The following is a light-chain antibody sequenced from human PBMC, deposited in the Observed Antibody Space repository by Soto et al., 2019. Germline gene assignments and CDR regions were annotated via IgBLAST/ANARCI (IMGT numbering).Light chain of an antibody. Sequence: AIQMTQSPSSLSASVGDRVTITCRASQGIRNDLGWYQQKPGKAPKLLIYAASTLQSGVPSRFSGRGSGTDFTLTISSLQPEDFATYYCIQDYNYPRTFGQGTKVDIK. CDR2: AAS. J-gene: IGKJ1*01. V-gene: IGKV1-6*01. CDR3: IQDYNYPRT. CDR1: QGIRND.